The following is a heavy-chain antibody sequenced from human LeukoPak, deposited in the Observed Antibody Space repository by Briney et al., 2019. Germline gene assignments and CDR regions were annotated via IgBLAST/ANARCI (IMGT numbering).Heavy chain of an antibody. D-gene: IGHD1-14*01. V-gene: IGHV3-21*01. CDR1: GFSFSIWS. Sequence: GGSRRLSCAASGFSFSIWSVNWVRQAPGKGLEWVSSISSSSRYIYYADSVKGRFTISRDNAKNSLYLQMNSLRAEDTAVYYCARENHGSFDYWGQGTLVTVSS. CDR2: ISSSSRYI. CDR3: ARENHGSFDY. J-gene: IGHJ4*02.